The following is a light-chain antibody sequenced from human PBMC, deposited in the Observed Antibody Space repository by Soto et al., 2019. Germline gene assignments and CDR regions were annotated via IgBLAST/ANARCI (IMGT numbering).Light chain of an antibody. Sequence: VLPQSPDTLSLSPGDRATLSCRASQSVRSTFLAWYQQKPGQAPRLLIYGASNRAAGIPERFSGSASGTEVPPTNSRLEPDDSAVFYCQQYHDSPMNTFGQGTKLQIK. CDR2: GAS. CDR3: QQYHDSPMNT. V-gene: IGKV3-20*01. CDR1: QSVRSTF. J-gene: IGKJ2*01.